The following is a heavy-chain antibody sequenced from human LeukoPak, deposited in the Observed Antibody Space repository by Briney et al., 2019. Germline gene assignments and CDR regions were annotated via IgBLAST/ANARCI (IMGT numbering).Heavy chain of an antibody. V-gene: IGHV3-53*01. CDR1: GFTVSSNY. CDR3: ARDGYSSGWYDY. J-gene: IGHJ4*02. CDR2: IYSGGST. Sequence: GGSLRLSCAASGFTVSSNYMSWVRQAPGKGLEWVSVIYSGGSTYYADSVKGRFTISRDNSKNTLYLQMNSLRAEGTAVYYCARDGYSSGWYDYWGQGTLVTVSS. D-gene: IGHD6-19*01.